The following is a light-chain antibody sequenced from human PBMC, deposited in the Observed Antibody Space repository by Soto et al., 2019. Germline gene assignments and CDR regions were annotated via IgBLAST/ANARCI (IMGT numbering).Light chain of an antibody. CDR1: QSVSSY. V-gene: IGKV3-11*01. J-gene: IGKJ5*01. CDR3: QQRSNWPPEVT. Sequence: EIVLTQSPATLSLSPGERVTLSCRASQSVSSYLAWYQQKPGQAPRLLIYDASNRATGIPARFSGSGSGTDVTLTIISLEPEDFAVYYCQQRSNWPPEVTFGQGTRLEIK. CDR2: DAS.